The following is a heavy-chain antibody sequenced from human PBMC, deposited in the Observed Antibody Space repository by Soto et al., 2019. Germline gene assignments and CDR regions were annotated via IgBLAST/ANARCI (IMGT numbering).Heavy chain of an antibody. CDR2: IKQDGSEK. CDR3: AREGVYYDILTGYYYYYYMDV. CDR1: GFTFSSYW. J-gene: IGHJ6*03. Sequence: GGSLRLSCAASGFTFSSYWMSWVRQAPGKGLEWVANIKQDGSEKYYVDSVKGRFTISRDNAKNSLYLQMNSLRAEDTAVYYCAREGVYYDILTGYYYYYYMDVWGKGTTVTVSS. V-gene: IGHV3-7*03. D-gene: IGHD3-9*01.